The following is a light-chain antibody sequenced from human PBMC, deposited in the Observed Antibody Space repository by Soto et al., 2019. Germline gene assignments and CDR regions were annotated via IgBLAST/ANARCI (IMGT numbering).Light chain of an antibody. CDR1: QGISSY. V-gene: IGKV1-8*01. CDR2: AAS. J-gene: IGKJ3*01. Sequence: AIRMTQSPSSFSASTGDRVTITCRASQGISSYLAWYQQKPGKAPKPLIYAASTLQSGVPSRFSGSGSGTDFTLTISCLQSEDFATYYCQQYYSYPRVTFGPGTKVDIK. CDR3: QQYYSYPRVT.